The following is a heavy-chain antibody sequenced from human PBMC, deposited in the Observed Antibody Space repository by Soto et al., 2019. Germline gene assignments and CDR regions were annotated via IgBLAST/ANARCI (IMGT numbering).Heavy chain of an antibody. Sequence: SETLSLTCAVYVGSFSGYYWSWIRQPPGKGLEWIGEINHSGSTNYNPSLKSRVTISVDTSKNQFSLKLSSVTAADTAVYYCARAMVVVAATRYDAFDIWGQGTMVTVSS. CDR2: INHSGST. CDR1: VGSFSGYY. D-gene: IGHD2-15*01. CDR3: ARAMVVVAATRYDAFDI. V-gene: IGHV4-34*01. J-gene: IGHJ3*02.